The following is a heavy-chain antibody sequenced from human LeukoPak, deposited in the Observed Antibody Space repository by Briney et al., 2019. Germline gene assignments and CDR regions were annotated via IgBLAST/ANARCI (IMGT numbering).Heavy chain of an antibody. CDR1: GFTFSSYW. CDR3: AKDRGLVDIAAPH. Sequence: GGSLRLSCGASGFTFSSYWMSWVRQAPGKGLEWVSAISGSGGGTYYADSVKGRFTISRDNSKNTLYLQMNSLRAEDTAVYYCAKDRGLVDIAAPHWGQGTLVTVSS. J-gene: IGHJ4*02. V-gene: IGHV3-23*01. D-gene: IGHD5-12*01. CDR2: ISGSGGGT.